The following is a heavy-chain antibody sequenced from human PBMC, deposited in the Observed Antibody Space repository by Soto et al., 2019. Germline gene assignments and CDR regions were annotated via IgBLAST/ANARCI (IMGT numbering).Heavy chain of an antibody. CDR1: GFTFSSYW. Sequence: EVQLVESGGGLVQPGGSLRLSCAASGFTFSSYWMSWVRQAPGKGLEWVANIKQDGSEKYYVDSVKGRFTISRDNAKNSLYLQMNSLRAEATAVYYCARVSYYYGSGSLPYNWFDPWGQGTLVTVSS. CDR2: IKQDGSEK. CDR3: ARVSYYYGSGSLPYNWFDP. V-gene: IGHV3-7*01. J-gene: IGHJ5*02. D-gene: IGHD3-10*01.